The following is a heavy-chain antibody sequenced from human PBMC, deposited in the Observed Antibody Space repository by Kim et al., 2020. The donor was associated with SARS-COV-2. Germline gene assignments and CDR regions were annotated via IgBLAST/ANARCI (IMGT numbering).Heavy chain of an antibody. V-gene: IGHV1-18*04. Sequence: ASVKVSCKASGYTFTSYGISWVRQAPGQGLEWMGWISAYNGNTNYAQKLQGRVTMTTDTSTSTAYMELRSLRSDDTAVYYCATSMVRGLREVYYGMDVWGQGTTVTVSS. D-gene: IGHD3-10*01. J-gene: IGHJ6*02. CDR1: GYTFTSYG. CDR2: ISAYNGNT. CDR3: ATSMVRGLREVYYGMDV.